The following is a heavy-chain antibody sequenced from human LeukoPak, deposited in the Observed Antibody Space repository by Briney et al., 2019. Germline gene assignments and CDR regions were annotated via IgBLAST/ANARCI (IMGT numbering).Heavy chain of an antibody. CDR3: AKDSAAASTSQDDY. V-gene: IGHV3-23*01. D-gene: IGHD6-13*01. Sequence: GGSLRLSCAASGFTFSSYAMSWVRQAPGKGLEWVSAISGSGGSTYYADSVKGRFTISRDNSKNTLYLQMNSLRAEDTAVYYCAKDSAAASTSQDDYWGQGTLVTVSS. CDR1: GFTFSSYA. CDR2: ISGSGGST. J-gene: IGHJ4*02.